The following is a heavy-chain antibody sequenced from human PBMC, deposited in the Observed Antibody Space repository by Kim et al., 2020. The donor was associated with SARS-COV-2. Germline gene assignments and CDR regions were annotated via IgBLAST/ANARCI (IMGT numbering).Heavy chain of an antibody. CDR3: ARDHNQGNWFDP. CDR1: GYPFDSYS. Sequence: ASVKVSCKTSGYPFDSYSIGWIRQAPGQGLEWMGWISTYNGNTDFAQKFRGRLTMTKDTPATTVYMELRSLRSDDTAVYYCARDHNQGNWFDPWGQGTLV. V-gene: IGHV1-18*01. J-gene: IGHJ5*02. CDR2: ISTYNGNT.